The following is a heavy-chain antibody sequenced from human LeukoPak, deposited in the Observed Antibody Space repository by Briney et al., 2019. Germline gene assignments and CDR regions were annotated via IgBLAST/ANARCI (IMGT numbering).Heavy chain of an antibody. D-gene: IGHD2-2*01. CDR1: GFTFGDYA. J-gene: IGHJ6*03. CDR2: IRSKVYGGTT. V-gene: IGHV3-49*04. Sequence: GGSLRLSCTASGFTFGDYAMSWVRQAPGKALEWVGFIRSKVYGGTTEYAASVKGRFTISRDDSKSIAYLQMNSLKTEDTAVYYCTRGSRYCDSTSCPYYYMDVWGKGTTVTVSS. CDR3: TRGSRYCDSTSCPYYYMDV.